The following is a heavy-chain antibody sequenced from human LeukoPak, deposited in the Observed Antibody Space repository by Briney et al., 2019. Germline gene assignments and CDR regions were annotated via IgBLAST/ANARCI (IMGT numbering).Heavy chain of an antibody. CDR3: ARSVSPSWTTDAFDI. D-gene: IGHD4-17*01. CDR1: GFTFSSYA. Sequence: GGSLRLSCAASGFTFSSYAMHWVRQAPGKGLEWVAVISYDGSNKYYADSVKGRFTISRDNSKNTLYLQMNSLRAEDTAVYYCARSVSPSWTTDAFDIWGQGTMVTVSS. V-gene: IGHV3-30*04. J-gene: IGHJ3*02. CDR2: ISYDGSNK.